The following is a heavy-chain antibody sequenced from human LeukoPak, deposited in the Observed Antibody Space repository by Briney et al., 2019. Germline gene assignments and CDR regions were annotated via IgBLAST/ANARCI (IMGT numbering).Heavy chain of an antibody. Sequence: GRSLRLSCAASGFTFSSYGMHWVRQAPGKGLEWVAVISYDGSNKYYADSVKGRFTISRDNSKNTLYLQMNSLRAEDTAVYYCAKDRGYDFRSGYGLGAFDIWGQGTMVTVSS. CDR1: GFTFSSYG. CDR3: AKDRGYDFRSGYGLGAFDI. D-gene: IGHD3-3*01. CDR2: ISYDGSNK. V-gene: IGHV3-30*18. J-gene: IGHJ3*02.